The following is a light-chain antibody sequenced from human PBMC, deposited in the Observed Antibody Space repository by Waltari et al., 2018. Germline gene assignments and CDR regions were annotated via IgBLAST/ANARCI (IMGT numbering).Light chain of an antibody. J-gene: IGLJ1*01. CDR2: DVN. V-gene: IGLV2-8*01. CDR3: SSYVGADTAV. CDR1: ARDIGAHDY. Sequence: QSALTQPPSASGPPGQSITLSCTGSARDIGAHDYVPWYQQHPGKAPKRLLYDVNRRPSGVPFRFSGSKSGNTASLTVSGLQTEDEADYYCSSYVGADTAVFGPGTKVTVL.